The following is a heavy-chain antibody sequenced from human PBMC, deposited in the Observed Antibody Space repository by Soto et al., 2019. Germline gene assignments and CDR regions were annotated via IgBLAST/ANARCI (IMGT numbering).Heavy chain of an antibody. J-gene: IGHJ3*02. Sequence: EVQLVESGGGLVQPGGSLSLSCAASGFTLSSYSMNWVRQAPGKGLEWVSSNTGSSRAIYYADSVKGRFTISRDNAKNSLYLQLNSLRADETAVYYCARGWRIVGDAFEIWGQGTMVTVSS. D-gene: IGHD1-26*01. CDR3: ARGWRIVGDAFEI. CDR2: NTGSSRAI. CDR1: GFTLSSYS. V-gene: IGHV3-48*01.